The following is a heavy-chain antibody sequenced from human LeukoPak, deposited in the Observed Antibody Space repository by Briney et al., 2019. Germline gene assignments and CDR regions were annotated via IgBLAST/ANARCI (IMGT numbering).Heavy chain of an antibody. J-gene: IGHJ5*02. V-gene: IGHV4-30-2*01. Sequence: PSETLSLTCVVSGASISSGGYSWSWIRQPLGKGLEWIGCIYHSGGTHYNPSLKSRVTMSVDTSKNQISLNLNSMTAADTALYYCARDIWGSSTWGPGTLVTVSS. CDR1: GASISSGGYS. CDR3: ARDIWGSST. D-gene: IGHD3-16*01. CDR2: IYHSGGT.